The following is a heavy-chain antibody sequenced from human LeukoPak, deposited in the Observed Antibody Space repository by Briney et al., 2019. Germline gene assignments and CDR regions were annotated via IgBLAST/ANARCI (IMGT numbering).Heavy chain of an antibody. CDR1: GFTISSYW. CDR3: ARESSITMLRGAHTA. Sequence: GGSLRLSCAASGFTISSYWMNWVRQAPGKGQEWVSYISSIGSTISYADSVKGRFTVSRDNAKNSLYLQMSSLRAEDTAVHYCARESSITMLRGAHTAWGQGILVTVSA. D-gene: IGHD3-10*01. CDR2: ISSIGSTI. V-gene: IGHV3-48*03. J-gene: IGHJ5*02.